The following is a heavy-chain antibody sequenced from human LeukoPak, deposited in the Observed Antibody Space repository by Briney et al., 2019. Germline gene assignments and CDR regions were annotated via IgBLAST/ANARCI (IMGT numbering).Heavy chain of an antibody. D-gene: IGHD3-10*01. CDR1: GFTFSSYG. J-gene: IGHJ6*02. CDR3: ARDEITMVRGVLNDYYYYGMDV. Sequence: TGGSLRLSCAASGFTFSSYGMHWVRQAPGKGLEWVAVIWYDGSNKYYADSVKGRFTISRDNSKNTLYLQMNSLRAEDTAVYYCARDEITMVRGVLNDYYYYGMDVWGQGTTVTASS. V-gene: IGHV3-33*01. CDR2: IWYDGSNK.